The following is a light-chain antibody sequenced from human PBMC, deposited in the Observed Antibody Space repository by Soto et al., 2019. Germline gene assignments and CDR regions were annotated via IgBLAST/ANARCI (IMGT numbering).Light chain of an antibody. Sequence: EIVLTQSPGTLSLSPGERAALSCRASQGFSSSFLAWYQHRPGQAPRLLTYGASSRATGIPDRFGGSRSGTVFTITSSRLEADDFAVYYCQQYSLPPTFGPGTTVEIK. CDR3: QQYSLPPT. CDR1: QGFSSSF. CDR2: GAS. J-gene: IGKJ1*01. V-gene: IGKV3-20*01.